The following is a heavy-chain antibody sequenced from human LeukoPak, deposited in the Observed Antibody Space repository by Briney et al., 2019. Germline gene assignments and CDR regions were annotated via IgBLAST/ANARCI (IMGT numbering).Heavy chain of an antibody. Sequence: GGSLRLSCAASGFTFSSYEMNWVRQAPGKGLEWVSYISSSGSTIYYADSLKGRFTISRDNAKNSLYLQMNSLRAEDTAVYYCARVLHKRNYDSSVYYGYWGQGTLVTVSS. CDR1: GFTFSSYE. J-gene: IGHJ4*02. V-gene: IGHV3-48*03. CDR3: ARVLHKRNYDSSVYYGY. CDR2: ISSSGSTI. D-gene: IGHD3-22*01.